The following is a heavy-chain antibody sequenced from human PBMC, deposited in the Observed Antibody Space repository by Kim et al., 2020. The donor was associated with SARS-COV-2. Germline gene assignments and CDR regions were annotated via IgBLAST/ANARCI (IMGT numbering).Heavy chain of an antibody. CDR2: IYYSGST. J-gene: IGHJ3*02. CDR1: GGSISSSSYY. CDR3: ARLGRYFSAFDI. D-gene: IGHD3-9*01. Sequence: SETLSLTCTVSGGSISSSSYYWGWIRQPPGKGLEWIGSIYYSGSTYYNPSLKSRVTISVDTSKNQFSLKLSSVTAADTAVYYCARLGRYFSAFDIWGQGT. V-gene: IGHV4-39*01.